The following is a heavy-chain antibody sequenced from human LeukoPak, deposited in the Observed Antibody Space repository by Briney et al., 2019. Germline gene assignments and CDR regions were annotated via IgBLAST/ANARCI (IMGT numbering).Heavy chain of an antibody. J-gene: IGHJ4*02. V-gene: IGHV1-18*01. Sequence: ASVKVSCKASGYTFTSYGISWVRQAPGQGLEWMGWISAYSGNTNYAQKLQGRVTMTTDTSTSTAYMELRSLRSDDTAVYYCARRYYDILTGYQPFDYWGQGTLVTVSS. CDR1: GYTFTSYG. CDR3: ARRYYDILTGYQPFDY. D-gene: IGHD3-9*01. CDR2: ISAYSGNT.